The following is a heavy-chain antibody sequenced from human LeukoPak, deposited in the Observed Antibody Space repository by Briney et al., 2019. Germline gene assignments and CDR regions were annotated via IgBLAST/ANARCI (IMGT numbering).Heavy chain of an antibody. J-gene: IGHJ4*02. CDR1: GFTFSSYA. CDR2: ISGSGGST. V-gene: IGHV3-23*01. Sequence: GGSLRLSCAASGFTFSSYAMSWVRQAPGKGLEWVSAISGSGGSTYYADSVKGRFTISRDNSKNTLYLQMNSLRAEDTAVHYCAKEDYYGSGSYYERAIDFDYWGQGTLVTVSS. D-gene: IGHD3-10*01. CDR3: AKEDYYGSGSYYERAIDFDY.